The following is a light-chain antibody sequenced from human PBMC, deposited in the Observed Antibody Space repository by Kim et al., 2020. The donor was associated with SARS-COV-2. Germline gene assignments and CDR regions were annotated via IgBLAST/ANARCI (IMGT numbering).Light chain of an antibody. CDR1: QGISSW. Sequence: ASVGDRVTMTCRASQGISSWLAWYQQKPGKAPKLLIYVASSLQSGVPSGFSGSGSGTDFTLTINSLEPEDSATYYCQQAQSYPLTFGGGTKVDIK. CDR2: VAS. V-gene: IGKV1D-12*01. J-gene: IGKJ4*01. CDR3: QQAQSYPLT.